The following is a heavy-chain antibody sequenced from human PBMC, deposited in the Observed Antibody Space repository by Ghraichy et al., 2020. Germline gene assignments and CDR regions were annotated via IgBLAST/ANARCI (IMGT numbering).Heavy chain of an antibody. D-gene: IGHD3-22*01. CDR3: ARWNYHGNDGYKRFDY. CDR1: GGSLRSYY. V-gene: IGHV4-59*01. J-gene: IGHJ4*02. Sequence: SETLSLTCNVSGGSLRSYYWSWIRQPPGKGLEWIGTIYYSGSTNYSPSLKSRVTMSVDTSKNQFSLKLSSVGAADTALYYCARWNYHGNDGYKRFDYWGQGTLVTVSS. CDR2: IYYSGST.